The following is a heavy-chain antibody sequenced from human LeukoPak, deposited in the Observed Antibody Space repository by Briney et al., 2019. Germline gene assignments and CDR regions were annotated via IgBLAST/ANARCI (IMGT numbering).Heavy chain of an antibody. D-gene: IGHD6-19*01. J-gene: IGHJ6*02. CDR1: GFTFRSYS. CDR2: ISSSSSYI. V-gene: IGHV3-21*01. Sequence: PGGSLRLSCAASGFTFRSYSMNWVRQAPGKGLEWVSSISSSSSYIYYADSVKGRFTISRDNAKNSLYLQMNGLRAEDTAVYYCARLRGIAVAGTRVYGMDVWGQGTTVTVSS. CDR3: ARLRGIAVAGTRVYGMDV.